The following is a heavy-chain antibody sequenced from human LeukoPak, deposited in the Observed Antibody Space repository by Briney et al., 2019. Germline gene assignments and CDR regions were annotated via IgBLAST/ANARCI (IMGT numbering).Heavy chain of an antibody. CDR1: GFTLSSYG. Sequence: GRSLRLSCAASGFTLSSYGMHWVRQAPGKGLEWVAFIQYDVSSEYYADSVKGRFTVSRDNSKNTLYLQMNSLRAEDTAIYYCAKDNKDAWGGAFDIWGQGTMVTVSS. D-gene: IGHD1-26*01. CDR2: IQYDVSSE. CDR3: AKDNKDAWGGAFDI. V-gene: IGHV3-30*02. J-gene: IGHJ3*02.